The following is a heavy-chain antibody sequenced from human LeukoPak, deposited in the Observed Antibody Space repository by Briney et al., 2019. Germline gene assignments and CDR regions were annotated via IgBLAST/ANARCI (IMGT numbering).Heavy chain of an antibody. CDR2: ISYDGSNK. V-gene: IGHV3-30-3*01. J-gene: IGHJ4*02. Sequence: GGSLRLSCAASGFTFSSYAMHWVRQAPGKGLEWVAVISYDGSNKYYADSVKDRFTISRDNSRNTLYLQMNSLGAEDTAVYYCAKDRLELRFDYWGQGTLVTVSS. CDR3: AKDRLELRFDY. D-gene: IGHD1-7*01. CDR1: GFTFSSYA.